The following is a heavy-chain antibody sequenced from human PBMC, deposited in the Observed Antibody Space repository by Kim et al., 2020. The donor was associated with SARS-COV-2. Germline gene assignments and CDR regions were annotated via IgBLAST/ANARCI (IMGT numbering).Heavy chain of an antibody. CDR3: ARPHLTAQRWLQFAPAFDI. CDR2: ISYDGSNK. V-gene: IGHV3-30-3*01. Sequence: GGSLRLSCAASGFTFSSYAMHWVRQAPGKGLEWVAVISYDGSNKYYADSVKGRFTISRDNSKNTLYLQMNSLRAEDTAVYYCARPHLTAQRWLQFAPAFDIWGQGTMVTVSS. D-gene: IGHD5-12*01. CDR1: GFTFSSYA. J-gene: IGHJ3*02.